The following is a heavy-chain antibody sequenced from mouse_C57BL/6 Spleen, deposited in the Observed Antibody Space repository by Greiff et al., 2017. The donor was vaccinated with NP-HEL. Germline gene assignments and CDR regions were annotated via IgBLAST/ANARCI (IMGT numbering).Heavy chain of an antibody. CDR3: ARSGGNYRYYAMDY. CDR2: INPGSGGT. D-gene: IGHD2-1*01. CDR1: GYAFTNYL. V-gene: IGHV1-54*01. J-gene: IGHJ4*01. Sequence: QVQLKESGAELVRPGTSVKVSCKASGYAFTNYLIEWVKQRPGQGLEWIGVINPGSGGTNYNEKFKGKATLTADKSSSTAYMQLSSLTSEDSAVYFCARSGGNYRYYAMDYWGQGTSVTVSS.